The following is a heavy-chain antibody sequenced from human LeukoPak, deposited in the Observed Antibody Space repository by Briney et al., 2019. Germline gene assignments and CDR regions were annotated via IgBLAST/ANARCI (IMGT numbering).Heavy chain of an antibody. V-gene: IGHV3-30-3*01. D-gene: IGHD2-15*01. CDR2: ISYDGSNK. CDR1: GFTFSSYA. Sequence: GRSLRLSCAASGFTFSSYAMHWVRQAPGKGLEWVAVISYDGSNKYYADSVKGRFTISRDNSKNTLYLQMNSLRAEDTAVYYCAKSAIRYCSGGSCYWLDYWGQGTLVTVSS. J-gene: IGHJ4*02. CDR3: AKSAIRYCSGGSCYWLDY.